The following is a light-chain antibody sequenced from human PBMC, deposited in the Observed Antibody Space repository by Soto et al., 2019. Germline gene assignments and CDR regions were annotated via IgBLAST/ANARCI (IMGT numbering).Light chain of an antibody. CDR1: QAINNW. CDR2: DVS. CDR3: QQANSFPYT. V-gene: IGKV1-12*01. Sequence: DIPMTQSPSSVSASVGDRVTITCRASQAINNWLAWYQQKPGKAPKLLIFDVSTLQTGVPSRFSGSGSGTDFTLTISSLQPEDFATYSCQQANSFPYTFGPGTKLEIK. J-gene: IGKJ2*01.